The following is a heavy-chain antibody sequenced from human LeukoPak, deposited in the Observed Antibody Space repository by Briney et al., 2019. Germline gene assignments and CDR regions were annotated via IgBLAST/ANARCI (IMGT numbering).Heavy chain of an antibody. J-gene: IGHJ4*02. D-gene: IGHD6-19*01. CDR1: GFTFSSKA. CDR2: ISGSGGST. CDR3: AKDSSGGWYEPRLDY. Sequence: GGSLRLSCAASGFTFSSKAMSWVSQAPGKGLEWVSAISGSGGSTYYADSVKGRFTISRDNSKNTLYLQMNSLRAEDTAVYYCAKDSSGGWYEPRLDYWGQGTLVTVSS. V-gene: IGHV3-23*01.